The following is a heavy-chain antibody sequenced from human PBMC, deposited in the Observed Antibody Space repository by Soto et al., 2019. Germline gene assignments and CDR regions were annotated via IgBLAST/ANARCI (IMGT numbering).Heavy chain of an antibody. CDR2: IIPIFDTT. CDR1: GGTFSTYG. CDR3: AREEAVDAASVVNV. D-gene: IGHD2-15*01. J-gene: IGHJ6*02. V-gene: IGHV1-69*06. Sequence: QVQLVQSGAEVKKPGYSVKVSCKASGGTFSTYGINWVRQAPGQGLEWMGGIIPIFDTTNYAQKFQGKFTITADKAASKVLMEISILRSESTTVYYCAREEAVDAASVVNVWGQGTTVTVSS.